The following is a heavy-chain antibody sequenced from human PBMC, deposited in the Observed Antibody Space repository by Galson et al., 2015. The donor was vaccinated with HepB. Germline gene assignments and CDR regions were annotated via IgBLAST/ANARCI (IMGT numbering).Heavy chain of an antibody. Sequence: SLRLSCAASGFTFSGSAMHWVRQASGKGLEWVGRIRSKANSYATAYAASVKGRFTISRDDPKNTAYLQMNSLKTEDTAVYFCTRRYCSSTSCYAGYNWFDPWGQGTLVTVSS. CDR1: GFTFSGSA. D-gene: IGHD2-2*01. V-gene: IGHV3-73*01. CDR2: IRSKANSYAT. CDR3: TRRYCSSTSCYAGYNWFDP. J-gene: IGHJ5*02.